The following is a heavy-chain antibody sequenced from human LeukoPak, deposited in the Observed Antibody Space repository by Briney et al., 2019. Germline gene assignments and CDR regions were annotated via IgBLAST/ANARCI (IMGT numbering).Heavy chain of an antibody. CDR1: GGSFSGYY. CDR2: IYHSGST. Sequence: ETLSLTCAVYGGSFSGYYWGWIRQPPGKGLEWIGSIYHSGSTYYNPSLKSRVAISVDTSKNQFSLELSSVTAADTAVYYCARLRYDFWSGYTAIDWFFDLWGRGTLVTVSS. CDR3: ARLRYDFWSGYTAIDWFFDL. V-gene: IGHV4-38-2*01. J-gene: IGHJ2*01. D-gene: IGHD3-3*01.